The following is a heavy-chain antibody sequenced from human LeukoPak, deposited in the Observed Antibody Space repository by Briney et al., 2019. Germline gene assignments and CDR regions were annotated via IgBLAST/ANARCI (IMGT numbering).Heavy chain of an antibody. CDR2: INPNSGGT. CDR3: ARDLGPDILTGYYPNWFDP. V-gene: IGHV1-2*06. Sequence: GASVKVSCKASGYTFTGYYMHWVRQAPGQGLEWMGRINPNSGGTNYAQKFQGRVTMTRDTSISTAYMELSRLRSNDTAVYYCARDLGPDILTGYYPNWFDPWGQGTLVTVSS. CDR1: GYTFTGYY. J-gene: IGHJ5*02. D-gene: IGHD3-9*01.